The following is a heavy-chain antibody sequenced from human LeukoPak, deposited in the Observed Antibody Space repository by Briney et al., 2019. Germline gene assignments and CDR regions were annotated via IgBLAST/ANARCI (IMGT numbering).Heavy chain of an antibody. CDR1: GGSISSGGYY. CDR2: IYYSGST. CDR3: ARGGRGCSSTSCYRFRY. Sequence: PSQTLSLTCTVSGGSISSGGYYWTWIRQHPGKGLEWIGYIYYSGSTYYNPSLKSRVTISIDTSKNQFSLKLNSVTAADTAVYYCARGGRGCSSTSCYRFRYWGQGTLVTVSS. V-gene: IGHV4-31*03. D-gene: IGHD2-2*01. J-gene: IGHJ4*02.